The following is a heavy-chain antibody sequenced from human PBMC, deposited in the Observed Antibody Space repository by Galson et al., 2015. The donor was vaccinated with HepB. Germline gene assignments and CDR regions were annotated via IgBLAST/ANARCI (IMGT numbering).Heavy chain of an antibody. CDR2: ISRSGDTT. D-gene: IGHD1-26*01. Sequence: SLRLSCAASGFTLSNYAMTWVRQVPGKGLEWVSTISRSGDTTYYADSVKGRFTISRDNSQSTLYLQMNSLRAEDTAVYYCAKFFRRWEVPDWYFALWVSGTLVTVAS. V-gene: IGHV3-23*01. CDR3: AKFFRRWEVPDWYFAL. CDR1: GFTLSNYA. J-gene: IGHJ2*01.